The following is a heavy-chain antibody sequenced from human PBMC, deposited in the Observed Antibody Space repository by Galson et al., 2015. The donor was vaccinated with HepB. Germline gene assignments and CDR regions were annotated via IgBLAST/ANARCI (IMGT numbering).Heavy chain of an antibody. V-gene: IGHV3-23*01. CDR1: GFTFFTSA. Sequence: SLRLSCAASGFTFFTSAMSWVRQAPGKGLEWVSTISGFGENTYYADSVKGRFTVSSDNSRNLVYLQMNSLSAEDTAISYCAKGGHYSPFDAWGQGTLVTVSS. CDR3: AKGGHYSPFDA. J-gene: IGHJ5*02. D-gene: IGHD5-18*01. CDR2: ISGFGENT.